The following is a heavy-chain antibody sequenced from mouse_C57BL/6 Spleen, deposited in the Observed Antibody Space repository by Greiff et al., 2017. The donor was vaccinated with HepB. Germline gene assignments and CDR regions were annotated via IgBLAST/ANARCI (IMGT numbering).Heavy chain of an antibody. CDR1: GYSITSGYY. J-gene: IGHJ2*01. CDR3: ARYYGHFDY. CDR2: ISYDGSN. V-gene: IGHV3-6*01. Sequence: EVQRVESGPGLVKPSQSLSLTCSVTGYSITSGYYWNWIRQFPGNKLEWMGYISYDGSNNYNPSLKNRISITRDTSKNQFFLKLNSVTTEDTATYYCARYYGHFDYWGQGTTLTVSS. D-gene: IGHD1-1*01.